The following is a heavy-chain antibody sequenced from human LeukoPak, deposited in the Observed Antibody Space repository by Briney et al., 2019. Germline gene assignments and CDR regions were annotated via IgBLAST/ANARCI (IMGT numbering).Heavy chain of an antibody. Sequence: SETLSLTCTVSGGSISSSTYYWGWIRQPPGKGLEWIGSIFYSGNTYYNPPLKSRVTISVDTSKSQFSLKLSSVTAADTAVYYCARLYAGTRPPDYWGQGTLVTVSS. CDR3: ARLYAGTRPPDY. CDR2: IFYSGNT. V-gene: IGHV4-39*01. CDR1: GGSISSSTYY. D-gene: IGHD2-2*02. J-gene: IGHJ4*02.